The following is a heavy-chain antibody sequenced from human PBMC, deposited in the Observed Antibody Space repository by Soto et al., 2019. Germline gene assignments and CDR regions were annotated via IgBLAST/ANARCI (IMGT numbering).Heavy chain of an antibody. CDR3: AKDQRGEDIVVVVAATSAFDI. CDR2: ISGSGGST. J-gene: IGHJ3*02. CDR1: GFTFSSYA. Sequence: EVQLLESGGGLVQPGGSLRLSCAASGFTFSSYAMSWVRQAPGKGLEWVSAISGSGGSTYYADSVKGRFTISRDNYNNTLYLQMNSLRAEDTDVYYCAKDQRGEDIVVVVAATSAFDIWGQGTMVTVSS. D-gene: IGHD2-15*01. V-gene: IGHV3-23*01.